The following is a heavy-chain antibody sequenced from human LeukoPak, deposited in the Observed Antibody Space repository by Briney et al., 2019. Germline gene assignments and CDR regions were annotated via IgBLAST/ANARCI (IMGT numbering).Heavy chain of an antibody. CDR1: GFTFSDYY. CDR3: ARENNVVVIAYPPFDY. J-gene: IGHJ4*02. D-gene: IGHD2-21*01. Sequence: GGSLRLSCAASGFTFSDYYMSWIRQAPGKGLEWVAYISSSGSTIYYADSVKGRFTISRGNAKNSLCLQMNSLRAEDTAVYYCARENNVVVIAYPPFDYWGQGTLVTVSS. CDR2: ISSSGSTI. V-gene: IGHV3-11*04.